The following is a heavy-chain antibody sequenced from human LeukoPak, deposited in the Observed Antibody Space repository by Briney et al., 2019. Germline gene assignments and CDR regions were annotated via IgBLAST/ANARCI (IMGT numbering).Heavy chain of an antibody. J-gene: IGHJ4*02. Sequence: SETLSLTCTVSGGSISSSSYYWGWIRQPPGKGLEWIGSIYYSGSTYYNPSLKSRVTISVDTSKNQFSLKLSSVTAADTAVYYCAREPMVVTATLDYWGQGTLVTVPS. CDR2: IYYSGST. V-gene: IGHV4-39*07. CDR1: GGSISSSSYY. D-gene: IGHD2-21*02. CDR3: AREPMVVTATLDY.